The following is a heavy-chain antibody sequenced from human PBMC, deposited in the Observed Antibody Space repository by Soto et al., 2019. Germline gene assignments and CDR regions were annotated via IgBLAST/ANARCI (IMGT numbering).Heavy chain of an antibody. CDR2: MSGSGAST. D-gene: IGHD6-19*01. V-gene: IGHV3-23*01. CDR3: AKVGSGWYYFDY. Sequence: GGSLRLSCAASGFTFSNYPMSWVRQAPGKGLEWVSGMSGSGASTYYADSVKGRFTISRDNSKNTLYLQMNSLRGEDTAIYYCAKVGSGWYYFDYWGQGTLVTVSS. CDR1: GFTFSNYP. J-gene: IGHJ4*02.